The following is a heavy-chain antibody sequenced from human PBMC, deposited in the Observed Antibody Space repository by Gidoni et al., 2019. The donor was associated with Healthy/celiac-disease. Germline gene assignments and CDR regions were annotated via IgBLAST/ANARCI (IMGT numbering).Heavy chain of an antibody. CDR3: ARMEVPVYCSSTSCRPGAYYYGMDV. CDR2: IYSGGST. V-gene: IGHV3-53*04. D-gene: IGHD2-2*01. Sequence: EVQLVESGGGLVQPGGSLRLSCAASGFTVSSTYMSWVRQAPGKGLEWVSVIYSGGSTYYADSVKGRFTISRHNSKNTLYLQMNSLRAEDTAVYYCARMEVPVYCSSTSCRPGAYYYGMDVWGQGTTVTVSS. CDR1: GFTVSSTY. J-gene: IGHJ6*02.